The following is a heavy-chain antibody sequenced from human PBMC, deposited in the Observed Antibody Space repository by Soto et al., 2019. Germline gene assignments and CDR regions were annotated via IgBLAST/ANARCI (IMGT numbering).Heavy chain of an antibody. CDR3: ARGKRATRYGVSSYSYMDV. CDR2: INHSGST. J-gene: IGHJ6*03. CDR1: GGAFSGYY. Sequence: SETLALTCAVYGGAFSGYYWSWIRQPPGKGLEWSGEINHSGSTNYNPSLKSRVTISVDTSKNQFSLKLSSVTAADTAVYYCARGKRATRYGVSSYSYMDVWGKGTTVTVS. V-gene: IGHV4-34*01. D-gene: IGHD5-12*01.